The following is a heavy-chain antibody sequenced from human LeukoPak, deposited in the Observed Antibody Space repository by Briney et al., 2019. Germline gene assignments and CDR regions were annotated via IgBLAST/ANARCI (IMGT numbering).Heavy chain of an antibody. V-gene: IGHV5-51*01. D-gene: IGHD2-15*01. CDR1: GYNFINYW. CDR2: IYPGDSDT. CDR3: ARKGRYCSGGSCSPGDYYFDY. J-gene: IGHJ4*02. Sequence: GESLKISCKGSGYNFINYWIAWVRQMPGKGLEWMGIIYPGDSDTRYSPSFQGQVTISADKSTSTAYLQWSSLKASETAMYYCARKGRYCSGGSCSPGDYYFDYWGQGTLVTVSS.